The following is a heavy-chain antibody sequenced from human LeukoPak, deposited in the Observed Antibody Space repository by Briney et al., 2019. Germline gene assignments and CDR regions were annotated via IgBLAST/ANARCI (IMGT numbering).Heavy chain of an antibody. D-gene: IGHD2-2*01. J-gene: IGHJ3*02. CDR2: IIPIFGTA. Sequence: ASVKVSCKASGGTFSSYAISWVRQAPGQGLEWMGGIIPIFGTANYAQKFQGRVTITADESTSTAYMELSSLRSEDAAVYYCARVRSYCSSTSCRYNQAFDIWGQGTMVTVSS. CDR1: GGTFSSYA. V-gene: IGHV1-69*13. CDR3: ARVRSYCSSTSCRYNQAFDI.